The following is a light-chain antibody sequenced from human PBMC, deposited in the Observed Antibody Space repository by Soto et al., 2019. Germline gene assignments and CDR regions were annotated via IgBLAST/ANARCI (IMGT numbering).Light chain of an antibody. Sequence: QSALTQPASVSGSPGQSVKVSCALRSSDIGAYNYVSWYQQYPGKAPKLMIYGVTNRPSGVSNRFSGSKTGNTASLTISGLQAEDEADYYCFSHRSGDSHVFGTGTKVTVL. V-gene: IGLV2-14*01. CDR2: GVT. CDR1: SSDIGAYNY. CDR3: FSHRSGDSHV. J-gene: IGLJ1*01.